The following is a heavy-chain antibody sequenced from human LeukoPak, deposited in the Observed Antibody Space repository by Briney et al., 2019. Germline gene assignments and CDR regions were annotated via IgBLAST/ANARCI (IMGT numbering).Heavy chain of an antibody. CDR3: ARDEQQLVPRGMDV. V-gene: IGHV4-4*07. Sequence: PDILSLTRIRTASSRGRYYISWIGQSSRKGLEWIGRIYTSGSTNYNPSLKSRVTMSVDTSKNQFSLKLSSVTAADTAVYYCARDEQQLVPRGMDVWGQGTTVTVSS. CDR2: IYTSGST. CDR1: ASSRGRYY. J-gene: IGHJ6*02. D-gene: IGHD6-13*01.